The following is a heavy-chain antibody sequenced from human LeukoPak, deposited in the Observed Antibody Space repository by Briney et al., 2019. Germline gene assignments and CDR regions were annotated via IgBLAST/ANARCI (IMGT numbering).Heavy chain of an antibody. CDR1: GYSISSGYY. D-gene: IGHD2-2*03. V-gene: IGHV4-38-2*02. J-gene: IGHJ5*02. CDR2: IYHSGST. CDR3: ARELMGIVVVPAAISSWFDP. Sequence: PETPSLTCAVSGYSISSGYYWGWIRQPPGKGLEWIGSIYHSGSTYYNPSLKSRVTISVDTSKNQFSLKLSSVTAADTAVYYCARELMGIVVVPAAISSWFDPWGQGTLVTVSS.